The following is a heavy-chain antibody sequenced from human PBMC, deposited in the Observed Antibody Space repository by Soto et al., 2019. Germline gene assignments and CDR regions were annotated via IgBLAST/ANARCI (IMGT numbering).Heavy chain of an antibody. CDR2: ISSSGSTI. V-gene: IGHV3-48*03. CDR1: GFTFSRYE. Sequence: GGSLRLSCAASGFTFSRYEMNWVRNAPGEGLEWVSSISSSGSTIYYADSVKGRFTLSRDNAKNSLYLQMNSLRAEDTAVYYCARERTDCGSDCPNWFDPWGQGTLVTVSS. CDR3: ARERTDCGSDCPNWFDP. D-gene: IGHD2-21*02. J-gene: IGHJ5*02.